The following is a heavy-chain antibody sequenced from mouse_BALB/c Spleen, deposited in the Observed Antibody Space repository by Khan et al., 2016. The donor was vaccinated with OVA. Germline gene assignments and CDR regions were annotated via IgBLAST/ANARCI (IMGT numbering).Heavy chain of an antibody. CDR1: GFTFSSFV. Sequence: EVELVESGGGLVEPGGSLKLSCAASGFTFSSFVMSWVRQTPEKRLEWVATISSAATYPSYPDSVKGRFTISRDNAKNTLYLQMNSLRSDDTAIYYCADGNYGWFAYWGQGTLVTVST. CDR3: ADGNYGWFAY. J-gene: IGHJ3*01. CDR2: ISSAATYP. D-gene: IGHD2-1*01. V-gene: IGHV5-9-1*01.